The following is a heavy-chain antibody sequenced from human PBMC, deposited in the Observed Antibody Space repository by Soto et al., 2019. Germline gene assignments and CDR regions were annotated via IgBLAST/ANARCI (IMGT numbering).Heavy chain of an antibody. CDR1: GGSISSGGYY. V-gene: IGHV4-31*03. Sequence: QVQLQESGPGLVKPSQTLSLTCTVSGGSISSGGYYWSWIRQHPGKGLEWIGYIYYSGSTYYNPSLGSRVTISVDTSKNQFSLKLSSVTAADTAVYYCARAPPNYDFWSGYLDAFDIWGQGTMVTVSS. D-gene: IGHD3-3*01. CDR3: ARAPPNYDFWSGYLDAFDI. J-gene: IGHJ3*02. CDR2: IYYSGST.